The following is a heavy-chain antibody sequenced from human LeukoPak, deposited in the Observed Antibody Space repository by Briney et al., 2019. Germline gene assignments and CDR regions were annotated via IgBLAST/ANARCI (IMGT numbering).Heavy chain of an antibody. CDR3: ARVAAAAGTDY. CDR2: ISSSSSYI. CDR1: GFTFSSYS. V-gene: IGHV3-21*01. D-gene: IGHD6-13*01. J-gene: IGHJ4*02. Sequence: GGSLRLSCAASGFTFSSYSMNWVCQAPGKGLEWVSSISSSSSYIYYADSVKGRFTISRDNAKNSLYLQMNSLRAEDTAVYYCARVAAAAGTDYWGQGTLVTVSS.